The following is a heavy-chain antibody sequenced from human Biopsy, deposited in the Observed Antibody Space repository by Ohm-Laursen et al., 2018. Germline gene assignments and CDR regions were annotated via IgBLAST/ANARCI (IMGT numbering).Heavy chain of an antibody. CDR2: FSHTGTT. CDR1: GGSFSGYD. J-gene: IGHJ3*01. CDR3: ARGSYGDNAGAFDV. Sequence: GTLSLTCAVDGGSFSGYDWTWIRQPPGKGLEWVGEFSHTGTTIYNPSLKSRLTISVDKSKNHFSLRLTSVTAADTATYFCARGSYGDNAGAFDVWGQGTVVTVSS. D-gene: IGHD4/OR15-4a*01. V-gene: IGHV4-34*01.